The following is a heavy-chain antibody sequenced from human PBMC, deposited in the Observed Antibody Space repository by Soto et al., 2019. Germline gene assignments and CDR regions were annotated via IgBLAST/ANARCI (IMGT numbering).Heavy chain of an antibody. Sequence: SETLSLTCGVYGGSFSGYYWSWIRQPPGKGLEWIGEINPSGSTKYNPSLKSRVTISADTSQNQFSLKLTSLTAADTAVFFCARAVYTVSTGYSYFHYWGQGTLVTVSS. V-gene: IGHV4-34*01. CDR2: INPSGST. J-gene: IGHJ4*02. CDR1: GGSFSGYY. CDR3: ARAVYTVSTGYSYFHY. D-gene: IGHD4-17*01.